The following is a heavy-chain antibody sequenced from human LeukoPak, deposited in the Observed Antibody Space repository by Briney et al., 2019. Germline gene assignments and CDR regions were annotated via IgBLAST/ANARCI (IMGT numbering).Heavy chain of an antibody. D-gene: IGHD2-15*01. V-gene: IGHV1-46*01. CDR3: ARVRVVVAEDYYGMDV. CDR2: INPSGGST. Sequence: ASVKVSCKASGGTFSSYAISWVRQAPGQGLEWMGIINPSGGSTSYAQKFQGRVTMTRDTSTSTVYMELSSLRSEDTAVYYCARVRVVVAEDYYGMDVWGQGTTVTVSS. CDR1: GGTFSSYA. J-gene: IGHJ6*02.